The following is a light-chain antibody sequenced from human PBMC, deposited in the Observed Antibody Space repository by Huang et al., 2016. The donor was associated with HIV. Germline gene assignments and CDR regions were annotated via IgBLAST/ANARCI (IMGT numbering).Light chain of an antibody. Sequence: IQLTQSPSSLSASVGDRVTITCRASQGISNSLVWYQQKPGKAPKLLIYAASTLQSGVTSRFSGSGSGTDFTLTISSLQPEDSATYYCQQFSSYSPLTFGGGTKVEIK. CDR2: AAS. J-gene: IGKJ4*01. CDR1: QGISNS. CDR3: QQFSSYSPLT. V-gene: IGKV1-9*01.